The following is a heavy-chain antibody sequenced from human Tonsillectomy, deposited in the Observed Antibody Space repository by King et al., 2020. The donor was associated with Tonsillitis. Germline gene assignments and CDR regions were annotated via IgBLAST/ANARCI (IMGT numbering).Heavy chain of an antibody. CDR3: ASSVLRVLEWLSISFDY. J-gene: IGHJ4*02. CDR2: ISYSGIT. CDR1: RGSISSSSYY. D-gene: IGHD3-3*01. V-gene: IGHV4-39*01. Sequence: QLQESGPGLVKPSETLSLTCTVSRGSISSSSYYWGWIRQPPGKGLEWIASISYSGITYYNPSLQSRVTMSVDTSKNQFSLKLSSVTAADTAVYYCASSVLRVLEWLSISFDYWGQGTLVTVSS.